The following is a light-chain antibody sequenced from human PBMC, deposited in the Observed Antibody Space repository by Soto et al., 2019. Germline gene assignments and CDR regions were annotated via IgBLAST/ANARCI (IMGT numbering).Light chain of an antibody. V-gene: IGLV2-8*01. CDR3: SSYGGSNTVV. CDR1: SSDVGGYNY. J-gene: IGLJ2*01. CDR2: EVS. Sequence: QSALTQPPSASGSPGQAVTRSCTGSSSDVGGYNYVSWYQQHPGKAPKLMIYEVSKRPSGVPDRLSGSKSGNTASLTVSGLQAEDEADYYCSSYGGSNTVVFGGATKVTVL.